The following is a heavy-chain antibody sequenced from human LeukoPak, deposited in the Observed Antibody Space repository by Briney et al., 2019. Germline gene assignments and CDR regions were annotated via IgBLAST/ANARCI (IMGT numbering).Heavy chain of an antibody. CDR3: AVQQYDSSGYYYVGDY. V-gene: IGHV4-59*01. J-gene: IGHJ4*02. D-gene: IGHD3-22*01. CDR1: GGSISSYY. CDR2: IYYSGST. Sequence: PSETLSLTCTVSGGSISSYYWSWIRQPPGKGLEWIGYIYYSGSTNYNPSLKSRVTISVDTSKNQFSLKLSSVTAADTAVYYCAVQQYDSSGYYYVGDYWGQGTLVTVSS.